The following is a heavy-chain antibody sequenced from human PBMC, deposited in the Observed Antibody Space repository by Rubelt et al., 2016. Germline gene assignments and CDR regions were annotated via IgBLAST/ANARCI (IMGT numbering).Heavy chain of an antibody. Sequence: GGSVISNYWSWIRQPPGKGLEWTGYIYYTGTTNYNPSLKSRVTISANTSKNQFSLKLTSVTAADTAVYYCARLRGGTDYWGQGTLVTVSS. D-gene: IGHD3-10*01. J-gene: IGHJ4*02. CDR2: IYYTGTT. CDR1: GGSVISNY. V-gene: IGHV4-59*08. CDR3: ARLRGGTDY.